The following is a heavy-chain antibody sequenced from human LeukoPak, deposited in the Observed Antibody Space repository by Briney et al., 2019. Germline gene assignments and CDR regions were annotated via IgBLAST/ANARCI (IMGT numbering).Heavy chain of an antibody. J-gene: IGHJ5*02. D-gene: IGHD6-19*01. Sequence: PSETLSLTCTVSGGSISSSSYYWGWIRQPPGKGLEWIGSIYYSGSTYYNPSLKSRVTISVDTSKNQFSLKLSSVTAADTAVYYCARIVVWLVDGPRRFDPWGQGTLVTVSS. CDR1: GGSISSSSYY. CDR2: IYYSGST. V-gene: IGHV4-39*07. CDR3: ARIVVWLVDGPRRFDP.